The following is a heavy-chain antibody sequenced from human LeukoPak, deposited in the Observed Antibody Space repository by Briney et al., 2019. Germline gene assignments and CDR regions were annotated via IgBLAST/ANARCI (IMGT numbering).Heavy chain of an antibody. CDR1: GFTVSSNY. V-gene: IGHV3-66*01. J-gene: IGHJ4*02. Sequence: GGSLRLSCAASGFTVSSNYMSWVRQAPGKGLEWVSVIYSGGSTYYADSVKGRFTISRDNSKNTLYLQMNSLRAEDTAVYYCARAVTNGVSYCFDYWGQGTLVTVSS. CDR3: ARAVTNGVSYCFDY. CDR2: IYSGGST. D-gene: IGHD2-8*01.